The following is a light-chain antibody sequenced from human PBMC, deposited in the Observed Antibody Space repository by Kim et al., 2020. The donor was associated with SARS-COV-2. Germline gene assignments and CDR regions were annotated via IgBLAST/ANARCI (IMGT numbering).Light chain of an antibody. V-gene: IGKV3-15*01. CDR1: QSVSSN. CDR3: QQYNNWPPWT. Sequence: PGERATLSCRASQSVSSNLAWYQQKPGHAPRLLIYGASTRATGIPARFSGSGSGTEFTLTISSLQSEDFAVYYCQQYNNWPPWTFGQGTKVDIK. CDR2: GAS. J-gene: IGKJ1*01.